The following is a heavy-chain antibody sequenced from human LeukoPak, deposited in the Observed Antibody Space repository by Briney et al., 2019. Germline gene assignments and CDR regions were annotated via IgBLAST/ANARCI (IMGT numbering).Heavy chain of an antibody. Sequence: PSETLSLTCTVSGDSIRNSDYYWGWLRQPPGKGLQWIGSIYYSGSTSYNPSLKSRFTMSVDTSKNQVTLKLSSVTAADTAIYYCARHYDVISWFDPWGQGTLVTVSS. CDR2: IYYSGST. J-gene: IGHJ5*02. CDR1: GDSIRNSDYY. CDR3: ARHYDVISWFDP. V-gene: IGHV4-39*01. D-gene: IGHD3-16*01.